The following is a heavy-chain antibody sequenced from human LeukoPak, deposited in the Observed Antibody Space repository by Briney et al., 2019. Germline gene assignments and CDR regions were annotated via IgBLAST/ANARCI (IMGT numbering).Heavy chain of an antibody. Sequence: PSETLSLTCTVSGGSISSGGYSWSWIRQPPGKGLEWIGYIYRSGSTYYNPSLKSRVTISVDRSKNQFSLKLSSVTAADTAVYYCARDRMTTVTTGYYYYMDVWGKGTTVTVSS. CDR3: ARDRMTTVTTGYYYYMDV. D-gene: IGHD4-11*01. J-gene: IGHJ6*03. CDR2: IYRSGST. V-gene: IGHV4-30-2*01. CDR1: GGSISSGGYS.